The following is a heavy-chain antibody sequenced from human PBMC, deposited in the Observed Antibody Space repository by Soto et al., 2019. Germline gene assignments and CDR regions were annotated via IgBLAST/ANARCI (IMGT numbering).Heavy chain of an antibody. CDR3: ARGAAAAGTDWFDA. CDR2: ITTTGRNT. V-gene: IGHV3-23*01. D-gene: IGHD6-13*01. CDR1: GFPFISYG. Sequence: EMQLLESGGGWVQPGGSLTLSCAASGFPFISYGMTWVPQSPGKGLEWVSGITTTGRNTYYAEPVKGRFTISRDNSKNVVYLQMNSLRAEDTAVYYCARGAAAAGTDWFDAWGQGTLVIVSS. J-gene: IGHJ5*02.